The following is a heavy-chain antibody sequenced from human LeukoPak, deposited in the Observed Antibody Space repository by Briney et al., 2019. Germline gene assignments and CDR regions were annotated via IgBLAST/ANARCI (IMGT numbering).Heavy chain of an antibody. D-gene: IGHD3-9*01. CDR2: ISAYNGTT. CDR1: GYTFTSYG. CDR3: ARDFLTGYHPAIFGYYYGMDV. V-gene: IGHV1-18*01. J-gene: IGHJ6*02. Sequence: ASVKVSCKASGYTFTSYGISWVRQAPGQGLEWMGWISAYNGTTNYAQKLQGRVTMTTDTSTSTAYMELRSLRSDDTAVYYCARDFLTGYHPAIFGYYYGMDVWGQGTTVTVSS.